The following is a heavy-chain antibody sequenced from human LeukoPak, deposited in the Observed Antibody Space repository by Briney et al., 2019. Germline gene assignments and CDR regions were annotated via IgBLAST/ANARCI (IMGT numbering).Heavy chain of an antibody. D-gene: IGHD4-23*01. CDR1: GFTFSSHW. CDR3: AREHPNSDFDY. Sequence: PGGSLRLSCADSGFTFSSHWMHWVRQAPGKGLVWVSRIKYDASSTSYADSVKGRFTISRDNAKNTLYLQMNSLRAEDTALYHCAREHPNSDFDYWGQGTLVTVSS. CDR2: IKYDASST. J-gene: IGHJ4*02. V-gene: IGHV3-74*01.